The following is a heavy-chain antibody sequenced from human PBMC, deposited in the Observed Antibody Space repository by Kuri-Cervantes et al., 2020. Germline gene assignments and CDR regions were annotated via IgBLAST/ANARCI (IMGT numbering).Heavy chain of an antibody. J-gene: IGHJ3*02. V-gene: IGHV3-30*03. CDR3: AGDRLAPRARAFDI. CDR1: GFTFSCSG. CDR2: MSSDKTKK. Sequence: GESLKISCAASGFTFSCSGTHWVRQAPGKGLEWVTTMSSDKTKKYYADSVKGRFTISRDNSKNTLYLQMNSLRAEDTAVYYCAGDRLAPRARAFDIWGQGTMVTVSS.